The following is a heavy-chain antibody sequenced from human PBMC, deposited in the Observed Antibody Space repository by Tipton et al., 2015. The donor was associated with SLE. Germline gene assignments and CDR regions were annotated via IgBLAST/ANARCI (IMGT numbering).Heavy chain of an antibody. J-gene: IGHJ3*02. Sequence: LRLSCTVSGASVSSFCWNWIRQSPGKGLEWIGCVCNSGSTNYDPSLKSRVTISVDTSKNQFSLKLSSVTAADTAVYYCAQAHLWGSYRYASDIWGQGTMVTVSS. D-gene: IGHD3-16*02. CDR1: GASVSSFC. V-gene: IGHV4-59*02. CDR3: AQAHLWGSYRYASDI. CDR2: VCNSGST.